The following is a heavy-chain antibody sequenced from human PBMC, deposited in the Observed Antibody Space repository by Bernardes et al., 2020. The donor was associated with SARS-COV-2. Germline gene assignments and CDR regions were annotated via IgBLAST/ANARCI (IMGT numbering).Heavy chain of an antibody. CDR2: ISGSGDVT. J-gene: IGHJ5*02. D-gene: IGHD2-21*02. CDR1: GFTFNNYH. CDR3: ARDAVAYCGGDCRNLDP. Sequence: SLRLSCVTSGFTFNNYHMTWVRQAPGKGLEWVSRISGSGDVTYYGDSVKGRFTVSRDNFKNTMYMQMSSLKVEDSAVYFCARDAVAYCGGDCRNLDPWGQGTLVTVSS. V-gene: IGHV3-23*01.